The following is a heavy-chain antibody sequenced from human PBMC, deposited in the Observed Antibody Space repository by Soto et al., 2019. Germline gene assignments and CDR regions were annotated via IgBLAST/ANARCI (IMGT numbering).Heavy chain of an antibody. CDR2: IIPLFCKR. J-gene: IGHJ4*02. V-gene: IGHV1-69*12. Sequence: QVQLVQSGAEVKKPGSSVKVSCKASGGTFSRNAINWVRQAPGQGLEWMGGIIPLFCKRNYAQNFQDRVTITAKESTNKAYMELSSLISEDKAVYYCARDGAVTVTTSSFDYWGQGTLVSVSS. CDR3: ARDGAVTVTTSSFDY. CDR1: GGTFSRNA. D-gene: IGHD4-17*01.